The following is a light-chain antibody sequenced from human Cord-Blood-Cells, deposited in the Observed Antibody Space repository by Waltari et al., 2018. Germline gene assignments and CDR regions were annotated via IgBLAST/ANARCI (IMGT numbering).Light chain of an antibody. V-gene: IGKV1-39*01. Sequence: DIKMTQSPSSLSASVGDRVTITCRASQSISSYLNWYQQKPGKAPKLLIYAASSLQSGVTSMFSGSGSGTDFTLTISSLQTEDFATYYCHQSYSTPLTFGGGTKVEIK. J-gene: IGKJ4*01. CDR3: HQSYSTPLT. CDR2: AAS. CDR1: QSISSY.